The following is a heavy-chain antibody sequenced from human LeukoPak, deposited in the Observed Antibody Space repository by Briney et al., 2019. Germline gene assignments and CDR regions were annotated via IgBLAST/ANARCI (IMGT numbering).Heavy chain of an antibody. CDR3: ARGSGLVVRGDYFDY. Sequence: PGGSLRLSCAASGFTFSRYWMHWVRQAPGKGLEWVAVIWYDGSEKYYVDSVKGRVTISRDNSKNTVYLQMNSLRVEDTAVYYCARGSGLVVRGDYFDYWGQGTLVTVSS. CDR1: GFTFSRYW. D-gene: IGHD3-10*01. J-gene: IGHJ4*02. CDR2: IWYDGSEK. V-gene: IGHV3-33*08.